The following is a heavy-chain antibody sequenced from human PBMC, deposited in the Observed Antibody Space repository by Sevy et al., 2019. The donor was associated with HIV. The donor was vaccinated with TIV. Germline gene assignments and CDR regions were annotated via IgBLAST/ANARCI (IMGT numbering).Heavy chain of an antibody. D-gene: IGHD3-10*01. CDR2: ITSSGSTT. CDR1: GFIFGNHA. J-gene: IGHJ4*02. V-gene: IGHV3-23*01. Sequence: GGSLRLSCAASGFIFGNHAMSWVRQAPGKGLEWVSGITSSGSTTYYVDSVKGRFTISRDNSKHTLYLQLNVLRAEDTAVYYCAKDLGLPLWGQRTLVTVSS. CDR3: AKDLGLPL.